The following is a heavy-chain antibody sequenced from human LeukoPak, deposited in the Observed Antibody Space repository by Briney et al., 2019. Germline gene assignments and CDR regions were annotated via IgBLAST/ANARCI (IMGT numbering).Heavy chain of an antibody. V-gene: IGHV1-46*01. CDR1: GYIFTTYS. CDR2: INPRGDST. Sequence: ASVKVSYKASGYIFTTYSIHWVRQAPGQGLEWMGVINPRGDSTIYAQKFQGRVTLTSDTSTTTIYMELSGLTSDDTGLYYCARKWSSRDWFDPWGQGTLVTVSS. CDR3: ARKWSSRDWFDP. J-gene: IGHJ5*02. D-gene: IGHD2-8*01.